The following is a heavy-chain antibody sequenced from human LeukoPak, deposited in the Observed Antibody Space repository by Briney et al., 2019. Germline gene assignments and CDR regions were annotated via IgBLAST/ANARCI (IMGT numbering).Heavy chain of an antibody. CDR1: GFTFNNYE. Sequence: GGSLRLSCAASGFTFNNYEMNWVRQAPGKGLEWVSYISGSGSTTYYAESVKGRFTISRDNAKNSLYLQMNSLRAEDTAVYYCARPKSNYYDSGGSYHSYGLDVWGQGTTVTVSS. D-gene: IGHD3-22*01. CDR2: ISGSGSTT. CDR3: ARPKSNYYDSGGSYHSYGLDV. J-gene: IGHJ6*02. V-gene: IGHV3-48*03.